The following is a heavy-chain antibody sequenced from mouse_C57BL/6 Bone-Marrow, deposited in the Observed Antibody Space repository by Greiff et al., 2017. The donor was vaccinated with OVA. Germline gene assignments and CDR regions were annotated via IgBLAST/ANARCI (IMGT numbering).Heavy chain of an antibody. D-gene: IGHD1-1*01. V-gene: IGHV5-4*01. CDR1: GFTFSSYA. Sequence: EVHLVESGGGLVKPGGSLKLSCAASGFTFSSYAMSWVRQTPEKRLEWVATISDGGSYTYYPDNVKGRFTISRDNAKNNLYLQMSHLKSEDTAMDYCAALLLRANYYAMDDWGQGTSVTVSS. CDR2: ISDGGSYT. J-gene: IGHJ4*01. CDR3: AALLLRANYYAMDD.